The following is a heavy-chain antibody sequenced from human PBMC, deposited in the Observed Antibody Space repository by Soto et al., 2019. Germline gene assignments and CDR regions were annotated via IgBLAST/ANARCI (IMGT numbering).Heavy chain of an antibody. CDR3: SRRAPEGFDP. J-gene: IGHJ5*02. CDR2: IDYSGST. CDR1: GGTIRSSNYY. Sequence: SETLSLTCTVSGGTIRSSNYYWAWIRQPPGKGLEWIGSIDYSGSTYYNPSLKSRVTISVDTSKNHYSLKLVSVTAADTSLYYCSRRAPEGFDPWGQGTLGTVSA. V-gene: IGHV4-39*02.